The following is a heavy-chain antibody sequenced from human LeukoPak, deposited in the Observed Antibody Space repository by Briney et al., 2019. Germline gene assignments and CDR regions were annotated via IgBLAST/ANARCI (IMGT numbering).Heavy chain of an antibody. CDR2: ISNNGGYT. D-gene: IGHD2-2*02. J-gene: IGHJ4*02. CDR3: ARDQLGYCSSTSCYTFDY. CDR1: GFTFSSSA. Sequence: PGGSLRLSCAASGFTFSSSAMSWVRQAPGKGLEWVSAISNNGGYTYYADSVQGRFTISRDNSKSTLYLQMNSLRAEDTAVYYCARDQLGYCSSTSCYTFDYWGQGTLVTVSS. V-gene: IGHV3-23*01.